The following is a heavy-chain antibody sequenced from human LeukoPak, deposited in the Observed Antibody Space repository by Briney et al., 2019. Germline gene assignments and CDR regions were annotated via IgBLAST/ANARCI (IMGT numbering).Heavy chain of an antibody. CDR3: ARVTGIVLRFLEWTPEGPYYFDY. Sequence: GGSLRLSCAASGFTFSDYYMSWIRQAPGKGLEWVSYISSSGSTIYYADSVKGRFTISRDNAKNSLYLQMNSLRAEDTAVYYCARVTGIVLRFLEWTPEGPYYFDYWGQGTLVTVSS. V-gene: IGHV3-11*01. J-gene: IGHJ4*02. D-gene: IGHD3-3*01. CDR1: GFTFSDYY. CDR2: ISSSGSTI.